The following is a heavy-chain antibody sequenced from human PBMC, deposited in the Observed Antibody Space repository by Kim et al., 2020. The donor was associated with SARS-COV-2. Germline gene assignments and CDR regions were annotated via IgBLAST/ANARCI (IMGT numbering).Heavy chain of an antibody. CDR3: ASRSPLENSSSSFVGYYYGMDV. CDR1: GYSFTSYW. Sequence: GESLKISCKGSGYSFTSYWISWVRQMPGKGLEWMGRIDPSDSYTNYSPSFQGHVTISADKSISTAYLQWSSLKASDTAMYYCASRSPLENSSSSFVGYYYGMDVWGQGTTVTVSS. D-gene: IGHD6-6*01. CDR2: IDPSDSYT. J-gene: IGHJ6*02. V-gene: IGHV5-10-1*01.